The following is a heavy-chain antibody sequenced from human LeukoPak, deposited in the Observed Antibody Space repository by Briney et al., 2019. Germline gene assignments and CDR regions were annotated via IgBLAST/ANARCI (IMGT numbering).Heavy chain of an antibody. V-gene: IGHV3-21*04. CDR2: ITSGSSYI. J-gene: IGHJ4*02. Sequence: RGSLRLSCAASGFTFSSYNMSWVRQAPGKGLEWVSSITSGSSYIYYADSVKGRFTISRDNSRDTLYLQMNSLRAEDTAVYYCAKGSRPTGDYWGQGTLVTVSS. CDR3: AKGSRPTGDY. CDR1: GFTFSSYN. D-gene: IGHD3-10*01.